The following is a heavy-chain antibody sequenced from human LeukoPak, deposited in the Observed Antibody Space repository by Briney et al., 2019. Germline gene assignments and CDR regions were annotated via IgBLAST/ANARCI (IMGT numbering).Heavy chain of an antibody. D-gene: IGHD1-14*01. CDR1: GYSISSGYY. J-gene: IGHJ3*02. CDR2: IYHSGST. V-gene: IGHV4-38-2*02. Sequence: SETLSLTCTVPGYSISSGYYWGWIRQPPGKGLEWIGSIYHSGSTYYNPSLKSRVTISVDTSKNQFSLKLSSVTAADTAVYYCAREGRLRRPGAFDIWGQGTMVTVSS. CDR3: AREGRLRRPGAFDI.